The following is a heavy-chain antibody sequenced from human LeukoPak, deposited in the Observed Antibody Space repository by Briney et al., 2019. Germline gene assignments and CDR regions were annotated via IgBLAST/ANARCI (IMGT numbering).Heavy chain of an antibody. J-gene: IGHJ4*02. V-gene: IGHV3-30*04. D-gene: IGHD3-3*01. CDR2: ISYDGSNK. Sequence: GGSLRLSCAASGFTFSSYAMHWVRQAPGKGLEWVAVISYDGSNKYYADSVRGRFTISRDNSKNTLYLQMNSLRAEDTAVYYCAKGGVYYDSWSGYYRPDYFDYWGQGTLVTVSS. CDR3: AKGGVYYDSWSGYYRPDYFDY. CDR1: GFTFSSYA.